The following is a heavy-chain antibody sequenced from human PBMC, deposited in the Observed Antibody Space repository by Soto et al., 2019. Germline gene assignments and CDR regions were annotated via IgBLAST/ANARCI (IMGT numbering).Heavy chain of an antibody. CDR2: INASGGIT. CDR3: AREYRSSHSCYKRSYYYYGMDL. Sequence: ASVKVSCKASGYTFTNYYMHWVRQAPGQGLEWMGIINASGGITRYAQKFQGRVTMTRDTSTSTVYMGLSSLRSEDTAVYYCAREYRSSHSCYKRSYYYYGMDLWGQGPTVTVYS. J-gene: IGHJ6*02. D-gene: IGHD2-2*02. CDR1: GYTFTNYY. V-gene: IGHV1-46*01.